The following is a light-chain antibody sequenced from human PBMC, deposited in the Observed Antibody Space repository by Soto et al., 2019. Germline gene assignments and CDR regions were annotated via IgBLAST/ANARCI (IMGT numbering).Light chain of an antibody. CDR2: GAS. J-gene: IGKJ1*01. CDR3: QQYNNWPFPSWT. V-gene: IGKV3-15*01. Sequence: EIVMTQSPATLSVSPGERATLSCRASQSVSSNLAWYQQKPGQAPRLLIYGASTRATGIPARFSGSGSGTEFNLPISSLQSEDFAVYYCQQYNNWPFPSWTFGQGTKVEIK. CDR1: QSVSSN.